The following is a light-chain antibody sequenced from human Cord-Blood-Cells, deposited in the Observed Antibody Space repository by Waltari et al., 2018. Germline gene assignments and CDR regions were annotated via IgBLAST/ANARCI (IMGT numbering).Light chain of an antibody. V-gene: IGLV2-14*03. J-gene: IGLJ3*02. Sequence: QSALTQPASVSGSPGQSIPISCTGTSSDVGGYNDVSWYQQHPGKPPKLMIYDDSNRPSGVSILFAGSKSGNTASLTSSGLQAEDEADYYCSSYTSSSTWVFGGGTKLTVL. CDR1: SSDVGGYND. CDR2: DDS. CDR3: SSYTSSSTWV.